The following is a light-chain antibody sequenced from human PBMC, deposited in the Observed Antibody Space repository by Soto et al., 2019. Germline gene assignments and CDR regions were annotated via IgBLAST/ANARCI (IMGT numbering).Light chain of an antibody. CDR2: ATS. CDR1: QSISSY. J-gene: IGKJ1*01. CDR3: QQYYSYPRT. Sequence: IQITQSPSTLSASTGVRVNITRRASQSISSYLAWYQQKPGKAPKLLIYATSTLQSGVPSRFSGSGSGTDFTLTISCLESEDFATYYCQQYYSYPRTFGRGTKVDIK. V-gene: IGKV1-8*01.